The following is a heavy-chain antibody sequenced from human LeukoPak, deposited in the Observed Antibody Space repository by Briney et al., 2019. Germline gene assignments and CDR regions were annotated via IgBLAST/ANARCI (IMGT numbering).Heavy chain of an antibody. CDR1: GYTFTSYD. Sequence: ASVKVSCKASGYTFTSYDINWVRQATGQGLEWMGWMNPNSGNTGYAQKVQGRVTMTRNTSISTAYMELSSLRSEDTAVYYCARVQSYYYGSGSAFDIWGQGTMVTVSS. CDR3: ARVQSYYYGSGSAFDI. V-gene: IGHV1-8*01. J-gene: IGHJ3*02. CDR2: MNPNSGNT. D-gene: IGHD3-10*01.